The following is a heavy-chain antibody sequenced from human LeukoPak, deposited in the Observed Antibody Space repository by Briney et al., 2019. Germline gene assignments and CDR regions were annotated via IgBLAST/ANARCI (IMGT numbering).Heavy chain of an antibody. D-gene: IGHD3-22*01. CDR3: ARDNTYEIRLFDY. Sequence: GASVKVSCKASGYTFTSYDINWVRQATGQGLEWMGWISAYNGNTNYAQKLQGRVTMTTDTSTSTAYMELRSLRSDDTAVYYCARDNTYEIRLFDYWGQGTLVTVSS. V-gene: IGHV1-18*01. J-gene: IGHJ4*02. CDR2: ISAYNGNT. CDR1: GYTFTSYD.